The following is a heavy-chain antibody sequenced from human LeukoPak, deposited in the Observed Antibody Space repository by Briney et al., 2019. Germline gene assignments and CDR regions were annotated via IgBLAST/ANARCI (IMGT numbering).Heavy chain of an antibody. CDR2: IYYSGST. V-gene: IGHV4-31*03. D-gene: IGHD4-17*01. CDR1: GGSISSGGYS. CDR3: ARVGDYVFDY. Sequence: SETLSLTCTVSGGSISSGGYSWSWIRQHPGKGLEWIGYIYYSGSTYYNPSLKSRVTISVDTSKNQFSLKLSSVTAADTAVYYCARVGDYVFDYWGQGTLVTVSS. J-gene: IGHJ4*02.